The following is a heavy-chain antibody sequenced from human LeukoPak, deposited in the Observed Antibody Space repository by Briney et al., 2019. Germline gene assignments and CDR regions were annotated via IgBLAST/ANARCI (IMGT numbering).Heavy chain of an antibody. CDR3: ARFYVSGSFYPPAY. D-gene: IGHD3-10*01. V-gene: IGHV1-2*02. CDR1: GYTFTAYY. CDR2: INPNSGGT. Sequence: ASVKVSCKASGYTFTAYYMHWVRQAPGQGLEWMGWINPNSGGTNSSQKFQDRVTLTRDTSISTAYMELGSLRSDDTAIYYCARFYVSGSFYPPAYGGQGPLVTVSS. J-gene: IGHJ4*02.